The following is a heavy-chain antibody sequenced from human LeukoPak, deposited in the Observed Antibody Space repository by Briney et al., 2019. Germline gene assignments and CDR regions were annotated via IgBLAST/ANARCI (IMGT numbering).Heavy chain of an antibody. CDR2: IYPGDSDT. Sequence: GESLKISCKGSGYSFTSYWIGWVRQMPGKGLEWMGIIYPGDSDTGYSPSFQGQVTISADKSISTAYLQWSSLKASDTAMYYCARLMIDYGDQGYFDYWGQGTLVTVSS. D-gene: IGHD4-17*01. CDR3: ARLMIDYGDQGYFDY. CDR1: GYSFTSYW. V-gene: IGHV5-51*01. J-gene: IGHJ4*02.